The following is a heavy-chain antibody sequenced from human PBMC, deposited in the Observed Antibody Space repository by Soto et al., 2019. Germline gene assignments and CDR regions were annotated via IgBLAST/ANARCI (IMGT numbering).Heavy chain of an antibody. D-gene: IGHD3-22*01. CDR1: GGSISSGDYY. J-gene: IGHJ4*02. CDR2: IYYSGST. CDR3: ARDLGYYDSSGYYGIDY. Sequence: LCGGSISSGDYYWSWIRQPPGKGLEWIGYIYYSGSTYYNPSLKSRVTISVDTSKNQFSLKLSSVTAADTAVYYCARDLGYYDSSGYYGIDYWGQGTLVTVSS. V-gene: IGHV4-30-4*01.